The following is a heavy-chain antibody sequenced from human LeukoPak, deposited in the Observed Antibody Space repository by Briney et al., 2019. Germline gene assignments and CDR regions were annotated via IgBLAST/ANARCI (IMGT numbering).Heavy chain of an antibody. Sequence: PSETLSLTCTVPGGSIRSYYWSWIRQPPGKGLEWIGYFYYSGSTNYNPSLKSRVTISVDTSKNQFSLKLSSVTAADTAVYYCARGGYSSSWYVDYWGQGTLVTVSS. CDR2: FYYSGST. CDR1: GGSIRSYY. CDR3: ARGGYSSSWYVDY. D-gene: IGHD6-13*01. J-gene: IGHJ4*02. V-gene: IGHV4-59*08.